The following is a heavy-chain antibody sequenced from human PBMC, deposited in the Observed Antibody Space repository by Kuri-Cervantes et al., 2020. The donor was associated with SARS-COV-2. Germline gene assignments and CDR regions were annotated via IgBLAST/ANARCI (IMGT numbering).Heavy chain of an antibody. CDR3: AKERGDSSGRHSWNWYFDL. D-gene: IGHD3-22*01. Sequence: GESLKISCAASGFTFSDYYMSWIRQAPGKGLEWVSYISSSGSTIYYADSVKGRFTISRDNAKNSLYLQMNSLRAEDTAVYYGAKERGDSSGRHSWNWYFDLWGRGTLVTVSS. CDR2: ISSSGSTI. V-gene: IGHV3-11*01. J-gene: IGHJ2*01. CDR1: GFTFSDYY.